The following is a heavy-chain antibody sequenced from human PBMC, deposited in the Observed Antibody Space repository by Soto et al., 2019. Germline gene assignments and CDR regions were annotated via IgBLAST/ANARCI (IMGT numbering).Heavy chain of an antibody. D-gene: IGHD2-2*01. CDR3: ARIADCSTTSCYFPSRFHIREYYYYYGLDV. Sequence: ASVKVSCKAIGYSFTSHYMHWVRQAPGQGLEWMGTIYPGGVNVAYAQKFEGRVTMTTDTSTSTAYMEMSSLRSDDTAVYYCARIADCSTTSCYFPSRFHIREYYYYYGLDVWG. CDR2: IYPGGVNV. CDR1: GYSFTSHY. V-gene: IGHV1-46*01. J-gene: IGHJ6*02.